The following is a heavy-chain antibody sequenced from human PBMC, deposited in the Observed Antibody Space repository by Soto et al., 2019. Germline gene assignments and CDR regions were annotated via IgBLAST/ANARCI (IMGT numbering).Heavy chain of an antibody. CDR1: GGTFSSYA. CDR3: AGLLWPGGVVYYYGMDV. J-gene: IGHJ6*02. Sequence: GASVKVSCKASGGTFSSYAISWVRQAPGQGLEWMGGIIPIFGTANYAQKFQGRVTITADESTSTAYMELSSLRSEDTAVYYCAGLLWPGGVVYYYGMDVWGQGTTVTVSS. D-gene: IGHD2-2*01. CDR2: IIPIFGTA. V-gene: IGHV1-69*13.